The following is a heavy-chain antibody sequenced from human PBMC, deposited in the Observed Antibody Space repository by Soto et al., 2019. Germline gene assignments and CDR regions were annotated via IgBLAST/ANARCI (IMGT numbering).Heavy chain of an antibody. CDR1: GFTFSSYA. Sequence: GGSLRLSCAASGFTFSSYAVTWVRQARGKGLEWVSAVSGSGGSTYYADSVKGRFTISRDNSKNTLYLQMNSLRAEDTAVFYCAKGFSPKIIAACVYFDDCGQGTLVTVS. D-gene: IGHD6-6*01. CDR3: AKGFSPKIIAACVYFDD. V-gene: IGHV3-23*01. CDR2: VSGSGGST. J-gene: IGHJ4*02.